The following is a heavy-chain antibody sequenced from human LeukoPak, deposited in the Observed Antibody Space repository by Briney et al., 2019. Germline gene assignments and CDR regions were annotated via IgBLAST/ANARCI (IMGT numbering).Heavy chain of an antibody. D-gene: IGHD3-22*01. J-gene: IGHJ6*02. CDR2: IYYSGST. CDR3: ASDRDSNYYYYGMDV. V-gene: IGHV4-39*07. CDR1: GGSISSSSYY. Sequence: SETLSLTCTVSGGSISSSSYYWGWIRQPPGRGLEWIGSIYYSGSTYYNPSLKSRVTISVDTSKNQFSLKLSSVTAADTAVYYCASDRDSNYYYYGMDVWGQGTTVTVSS.